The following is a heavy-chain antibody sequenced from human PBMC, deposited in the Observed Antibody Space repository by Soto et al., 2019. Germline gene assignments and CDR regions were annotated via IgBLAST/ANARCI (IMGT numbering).Heavy chain of an antibody. Sequence: GGSLRLSCSASGFSFSSYAMGWVRQAPGKGLEWVSTISASGVSTYHADSVQGRFTVSRDNSKNTLYLQMNSLRVEDTAVYYCAKDPRLQPRAAAGQQLATQDIDYWGQGTLVTVSS. V-gene: IGHV3-23*01. CDR3: AKDPRLQPRAAAGQQLATQDIDY. J-gene: IGHJ4*02. D-gene: IGHD6-13*01. CDR2: ISASGVST. CDR1: GFSFSSYA.